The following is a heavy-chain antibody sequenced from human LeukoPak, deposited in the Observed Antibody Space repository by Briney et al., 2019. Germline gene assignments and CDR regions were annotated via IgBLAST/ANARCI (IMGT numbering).Heavy chain of an antibody. Sequence: PGGSLRLSCAASGFTFSSYAMHWVRQAPGKGLEWVAVISYDGSNKYYADSVKGRFTISRDNSKNTLYLQTNSLRAEDTAVYYCARDHAPSIYYYYGMDVWGQGTTVTVSS. V-gene: IGHV3-30-3*01. CDR2: ISYDGSNK. CDR1: GFTFSSYA. D-gene: IGHD2-2*01. CDR3: ARDHAPSIYYYYGMDV. J-gene: IGHJ6*02.